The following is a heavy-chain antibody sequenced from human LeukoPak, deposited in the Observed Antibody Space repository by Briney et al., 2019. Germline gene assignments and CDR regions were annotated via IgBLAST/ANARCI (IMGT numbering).Heavy chain of an antibody. Sequence: GESLKISCKGSGYSFTSYWIGWVRQMPGKGLEWMGIIYPGDSDTRYSASFQGQVTISADKSISTAYLQWSSLKASDTAMYYCARLRYDILTGYRTFDYWGQGTLVTVSS. V-gene: IGHV5-51*01. J-gene: IGHJ4*02. CDR2: IYPGDSDT. D-gene: IGHD3-9*01. CDR1: GYSFTSYW. CDR3: ARLRYDILTGYRTFDY.